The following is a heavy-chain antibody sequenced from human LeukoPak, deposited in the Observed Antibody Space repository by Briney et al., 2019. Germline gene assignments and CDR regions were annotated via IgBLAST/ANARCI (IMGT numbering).Heavy chain of an antibody. CDR1: GFTFSNYW. Sequence: GGSLRLSCAASGFTFSNYWMHWVRQAPGKGLVWVSRINNDGSSTTYADSVKGRFNISRDNAKNTLYLQVNSLRAADTAVYFCAKDVQSWPTYFDYWGQGTLVTVSS. CDR2: INNDGSST. J-gene: IGHJ4*02. V-gene: IGHV3-74*01. CDR3: AKDVQSWPTYFDY. D-gene: IGHD1-1*01.